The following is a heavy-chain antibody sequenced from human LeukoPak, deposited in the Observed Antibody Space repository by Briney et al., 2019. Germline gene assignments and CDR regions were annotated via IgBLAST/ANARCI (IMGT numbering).Heavy chain of an antibody. Sequence: GGSLRLSCAASGFTFSTYWMHWVRQAPGKGLVWVSRINGDGSSTSYADSVKGRFTISRDNAKNTLYLQMNSLRDEDTAVYYCARVRYSSGWPNFDYWGRGTLVTVSS. CDR2: INGDGSST. J-gene: IGHJ4*02. V-gene: IGHV3-74*01. CDR1: GFTFSTYW. D-gene: IGHD6-19*01. CDR3: ARVRYSSGWPNFDY.